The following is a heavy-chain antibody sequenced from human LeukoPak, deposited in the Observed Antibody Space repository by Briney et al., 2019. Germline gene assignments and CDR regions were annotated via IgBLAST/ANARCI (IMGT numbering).Heavy chain of an antibody. CDR3: ARGTTVTTPPRYYYGMDV. V-gene: IGHV4-59*01. J-gene: IGHJ6*02. CDR1: GGSISSYY. CDR2: IYYSGST. D-gene: IGHD4-17*01. Sequence: PSETLSLTCTVSGGSISSYYWSWIRQPPGKGLEWIGYIYYSGSTNYNPSLKSRGTISVDPSKNQFSLKLSSVTAADTAVYYCARGTTVTTPPRYYYGMDVWGQGTTVTVSS.